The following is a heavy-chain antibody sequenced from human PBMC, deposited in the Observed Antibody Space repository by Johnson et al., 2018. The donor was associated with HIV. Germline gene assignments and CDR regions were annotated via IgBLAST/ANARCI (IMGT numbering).Heavy chain of an antibody. V-gene: IGHV3-30*03. CDR1: GFTFDDYG. Sequence: QVQLVESGGGVVRPGGSLRLSCAASGFTFDDYGMSWVRQAPGKGLEWVAVISYDGSNKYYADSVKGRFTISRDNSKNILYLQMNSRRAEDTASYYCARLPSGYNRDTFNIWGQGTMVTVSS. D-gene: IGHD5-18*01. J-gene: IGHJ3*02. CDR3: ARLPSGYNRDTFNI. CDR2: ISYDGSNK.